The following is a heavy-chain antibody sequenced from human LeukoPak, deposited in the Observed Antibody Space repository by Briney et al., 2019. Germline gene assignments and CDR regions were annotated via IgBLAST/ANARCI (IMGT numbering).Heavy chain of an antibody. Sequence: EGSLRLSCAASGFTVSSNYMTWVRQAPGKGLEWVSVLYSGGTTYYADSVKGRFTISRHNSKNTLYLQMNSLRAEDTAVYYCARAGCSGGVCLYYFDYWGQGTLVTVAS. CDR1: GFTVSSNY. V-gene: IGHV3-53*04. CDR2: LYSGGTT. D-gene: IGHD2-8*02. J-gene: IGHJ4*02. CDR3: ARAGCSGGVCLYYFDY.